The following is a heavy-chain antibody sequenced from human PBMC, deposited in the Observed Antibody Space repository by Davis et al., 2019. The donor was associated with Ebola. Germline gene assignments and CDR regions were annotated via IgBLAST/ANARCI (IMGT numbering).Heavy chain of an antibody. CDR2: IYSGGST. V-gene: IGHV3-66*02. D-gene: IGHD5/OR15-5a*01. Sequence: PGGSLRLSCAASGFTVSSNYMSWVRQAPGKGLEWVSVIYSGGSTYYADSVKGRFTISRDNSKNTLYLQMNSLRPEDAALYYCARESTTYYGMDVWGQGTTVTVSS. CDR1: GFTVSSNY. J-gene: IGHJ6*02. CDR3: ARESTTYYGMDV.